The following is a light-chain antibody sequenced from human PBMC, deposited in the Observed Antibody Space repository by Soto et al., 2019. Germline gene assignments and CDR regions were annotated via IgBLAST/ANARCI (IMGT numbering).Light chain of an antibody. CDR3: QQRSNWHTIT. Sequence: TQSPATLSLSPGERATLSCRASQSVSSSLAWYQQKPGQAPRLLIYDASNRATGIPARFSGSGSGTDSTLTISSLETEDFAVYYCQQRSNWHTITFGQGTRLEI. J-gene: IGKJ5*01. V-gene: IGKV3-11*01. CDR2: DAS. CDR1: QSVSSS.